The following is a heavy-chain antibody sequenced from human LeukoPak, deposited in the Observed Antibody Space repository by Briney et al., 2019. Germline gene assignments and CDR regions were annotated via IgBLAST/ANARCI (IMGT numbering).Heavy chain of an antibody. V-gene: IGHV1-69*04. D-gene: IGHD6-13*01. CDR1: GGTFSSYA. CDR2: IIPILGIA. CDR3: AREAAGKPFDY. J-gene: IGHJ4*02. Sequence: SVKVSCKASGGTFSSYAISWVRQAPGQGLEWMGRIIPILGIANYAQKLQGRVTITADKSTSTAYMELSSLRSEDTAVYYCAREAAGKPFDYWGQGTLVTVSS.